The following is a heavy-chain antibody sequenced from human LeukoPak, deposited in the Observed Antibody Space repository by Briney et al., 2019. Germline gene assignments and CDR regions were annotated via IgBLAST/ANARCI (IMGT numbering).Heavy chain of an antibody. J-gene: IGHJ6*03. CDR3: ARREGGKLGLDYYMDV. V-gene: IGHV1-8*03. CDR1: GYTFTSYD. CDR2: MNPNSGNT. Sequence: ASVKVSCKASGYTFTSYDINWVRQATGQGLEWMGWMNPNSGNTGYAQKFQGRVTITRNTSISTAYMELNSLRAEDTAVYYCARREGGKLGLDYYMDVWGKGTTVTVSS. D-gene: IGHD3-16*01.